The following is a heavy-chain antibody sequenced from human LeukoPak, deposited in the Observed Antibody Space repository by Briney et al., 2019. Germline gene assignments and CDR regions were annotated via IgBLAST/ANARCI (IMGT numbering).Heavy chain of an antibody. CDR1: GGSISSYY. J-gene: IGHJ3*02. Sequence: SETLSLTCTVSGGSISSYYWSWIRQPAGKGLEWIGRIYTSGSTNYNPSLKSRVTMSVDTSKNQFSLKLSSVTAADTAVYYCARVRGYCSSTSCYPGAFDIWSQGTMVTVSS. D-gene: IGHD2-2*01. CDR3: ARVRGYCSSTSCYPGAFDI. CDR2: IYTSGST. V-gene: IGHV4-4*07.